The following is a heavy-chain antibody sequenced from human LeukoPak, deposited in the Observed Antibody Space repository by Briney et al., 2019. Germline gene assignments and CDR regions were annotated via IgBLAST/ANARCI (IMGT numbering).Heavy chain of an antibody. V-gene: IGHV3-23*01. CDR1: GFTFSSYA. J-gene: IGHJ4*02. Sequence: GGSLRLSCAASGFTFSSYAMSWVRQAPGKGLEWVSAISGSGGSTYYADSVKGRLTISRDNSKNTLYLQMNSLRAEDTAVYYCAKDPYYYDSSGYFHDLDYWGQGTLVTVSS. CDR3: AKDPYYYDSSGYFHDLDY. CDR2: ISGSGGST. D-gene: IGHD3-22*01.